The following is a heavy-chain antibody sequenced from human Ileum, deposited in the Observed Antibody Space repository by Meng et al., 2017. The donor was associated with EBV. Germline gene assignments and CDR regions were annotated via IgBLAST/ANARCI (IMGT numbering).Heavy chain of an antibody. CDR2: ISYDGRNK. CDR3: ARDRDGYHDY. CDR1: GFTLSSYD. J-gene: IGHJ4*02. V-gene: IGHV3-30*04. D-gene: IGHD5-24*01. Sequence: QVQLVESGGGVVQPVMFLRLSCGASGFTLSSYDMNWVRQAPGKGLEWVGVISYDGRNKYYADSVKGRFTISRDNSKNTLYLQMNSLRAEDTAVYYCARDRDGYHDYWGQGTLVTVSS.